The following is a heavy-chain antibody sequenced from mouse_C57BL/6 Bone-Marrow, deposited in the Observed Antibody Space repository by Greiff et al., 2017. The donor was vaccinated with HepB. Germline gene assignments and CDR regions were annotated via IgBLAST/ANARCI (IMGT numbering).Heavy chain of an antibody. D-gene: IGHD4-1*01. V-gene: IGHV1-22*01. CDR3: ARFQALTGTGATDY. Sequence: VQLKESGPELVKPGASVKMSCKASGYTFTDYNMHWVKQSHGKSLEWIGYINPNNGGTSYNQKFKGKATLTVNKSSSTAYMELRSLTSEDSAVYYCARFQALTGTGATDYWGQGTAVTVSS. CDR2: INPNNGGT. J-gene: IGHJ4*01. CDR1: GYTFTDYN.